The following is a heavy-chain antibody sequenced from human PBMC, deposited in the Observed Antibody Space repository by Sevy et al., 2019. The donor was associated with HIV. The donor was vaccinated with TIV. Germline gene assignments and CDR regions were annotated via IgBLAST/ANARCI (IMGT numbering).Heavy chain of an antibody. CDR1: GYTFTSYG. CDR2: ISAYNGNT. D-gene: IGHD2-15*01. Sequence: ASVKVSCKASGYTFTSYGISWVRQAPGQGLEWMGWISAYNGNTNYAQKLQGRVTMTTDTSTSTAYMELRSLRSDDTAMYYCAGGLGREYYYGMDVWGQGTTVTVSS. V-gene: IGHV1-18*01. CDR3: AGGLGREYYYGMDV. J-gene: IGHJ6*02.